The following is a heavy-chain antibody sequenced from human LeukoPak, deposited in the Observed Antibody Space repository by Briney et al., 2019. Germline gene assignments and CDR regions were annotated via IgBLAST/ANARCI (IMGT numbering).Heavy chain of an antibody. CDR1: GGTFSSYT. D-gene: IGHD3-3*01. CDR2: IIPILGIA. CDR3: ARDDGYYDFWSGSRWFDP. V-gene: IGHV1-69*04. J-gene: IGHJ5*02. Sequence: SVKVSCKASGGTFSSYTISWVRQAPGQGLEWMGRIIPILGIANYAQKFQGRVTITADKSTSTAYMELSSLRSEDTAVYYCARDDGYYDFWSGSRWFDPWGRGTLVTVSS.